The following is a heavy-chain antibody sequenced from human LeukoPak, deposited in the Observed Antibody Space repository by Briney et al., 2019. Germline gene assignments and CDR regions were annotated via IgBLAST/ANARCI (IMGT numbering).Heavy chain of an antibody. D-gene: IGHD2-21*01. CDR2: ISSSSSYI. CDR3: ARGLFGGPKSTTFDY. CDR1: GFTFSSYS. J-gene: IGHJ4*02. V-gene: IGHV3-21*01. Sequence: GGSLRLSCAASGFTFSSYSMNWFRQAPGKGLEWVSSISSSSSYIYYADSVKGRFTISRDNAKNSLYLQMNSLRAKDTAVYYCARGLFGGPKSTTFDYWGQGTLVTVSS.